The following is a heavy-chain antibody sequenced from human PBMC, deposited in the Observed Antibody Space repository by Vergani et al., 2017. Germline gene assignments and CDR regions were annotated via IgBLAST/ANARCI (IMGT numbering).Heavy chain of an antibody. V-gene: IGHV3-23*01. Sequence: EVQLLESGGGLIKPGGSLRLSCAASGFTFSSYGMSWVRQAPGKGLEWVSSISGSSDKTVNADSVKGRFTISRDNSKHTLYLQMNSLRAGDTALYYCAKWDYGGRYHFDSWGQGTLVTVSS. CDR3: AKWDYGGRYHFDS. CDR1: GFTFSSYG. J-gene: IGHJ4*02. D-gene: IGHD4-23*01. CDR2: ISGSSDKT.